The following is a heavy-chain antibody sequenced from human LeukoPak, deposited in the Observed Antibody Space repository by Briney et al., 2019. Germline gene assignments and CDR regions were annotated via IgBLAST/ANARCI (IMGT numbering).Heavy chain of an antibody. CDR3: ARIRLLDAFDI. CDR1: GFTFGDYA. Sequence: GGSLRLSCTASGFTFGDYAMSWVRQAPGERLEWVSSISSSSSYIYYADSVKGRFTISRDNAKNSLYLQMNSLRAEDTAVYYCARIRLLDAFDIWGQGTMVTVSS. J-gene: IGHJ3*02. CDR2: ISSSSSYI. D-gene: IGHD5-12*01. V-gene: IGHV3-21*01.